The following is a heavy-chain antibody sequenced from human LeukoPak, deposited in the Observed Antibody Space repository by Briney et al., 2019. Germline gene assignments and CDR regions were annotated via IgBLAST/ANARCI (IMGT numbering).Heavy chain of an antibody. D-gene: IGHD1-1*01. V-gene: IGHV3-30*02. Sequence: GGSLRLSCAASGFTFSSYGMHWVRQAPGKGLEWVAFIQYDGSNKYYADSVKGRFTISRDNSKNTLYLQMNSLRAEDTAVYYCARLHWNPGDYWGQGTRVTVSS. CDR2: IQYDGSNK. J-gene: IGHJ4*02. CDR1: GFTFSSYG. CDR3: ARLHWNPGDY.